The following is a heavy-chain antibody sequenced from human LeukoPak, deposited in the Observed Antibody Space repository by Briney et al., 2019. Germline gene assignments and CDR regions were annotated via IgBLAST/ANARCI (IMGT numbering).Heavy chain of an antibody. CDR3: ARGRLRTMKPDGGPAY. J-gene: IGHJ4*02. CDR2: IYYSGST. CDR1: GGSISSYY. Sequence: SETLSLTCTVSGGSISSYYWSWIRQPPGKGLEWIGYIYYSGSTNYNPSLKSRVTISVDTSKNQFSLKLSSVTAADTAVYYCARGRLRTMKPDGGPAYWGQGTLVTVSS. D-gene: IGHD3-22*01. V-gene: IGHV4-59*08.